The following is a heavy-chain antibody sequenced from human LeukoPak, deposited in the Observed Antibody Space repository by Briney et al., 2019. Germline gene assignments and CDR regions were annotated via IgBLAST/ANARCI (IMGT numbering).Heavy chain of an antibody. CDR3: ARGRGGDYVPSRFDF. V-gene: IGHV3-23*01. D-gene: IGHD4-17*01. CDR2: ISGSGGNT. CDR1: GFTFSGFA. J-gene: IGHJ4*02. Sequence: GGSLRLSCAASGFTFSGFAMGWVRQAPGKGLEWVSSISGSGGNTYYADSVEGRFTISRDNSKNTLSLQMSSLRGDDTALYYCARGRGGDYVPSRFDFWGQGTLVIVSS.